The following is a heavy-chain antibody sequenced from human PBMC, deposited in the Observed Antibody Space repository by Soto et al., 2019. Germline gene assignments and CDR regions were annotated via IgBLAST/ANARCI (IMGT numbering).Heavy chain of an antibody. J-gene: IGHJ5*01. Sequence: VGSLRISCAASGVTFSSYSMNCVRQAPGKGLEWVSYISSSSSTIYYADSVKGRFTISRDNAKNSLYLQMNSLRDEDTAVYYCAIEGYCDYVPDWFDPSGKGSLV. CDR3: AIEGYCDYVPDWFDP. V-gene: IGHV3-48*02. CDR1: GVTFSSYS. CDR2: ISSSSSTI. D-gene: IGHD4-17*01.